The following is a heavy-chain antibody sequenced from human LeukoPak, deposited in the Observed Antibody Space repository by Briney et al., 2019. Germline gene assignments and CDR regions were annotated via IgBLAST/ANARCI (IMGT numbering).Heavy chain of an antibody. D-gene: IGHD3-9*01. CDR2: IKGKIDGGTS. Sequence: GGSLRLSCAASGLPFSNAWMSWVRQAPGKGLECVGRIKGKIDGGTSDHVAPVQGRFTISRDDSKNTLYLQMNSLKTEDTAVYYCTTVGLYDILTGHYHDSFDRWGQGTMVTVSS. CDR1: GLPFSNAW. V-gene: IGHV3-15*01. J-gene: IGHJ3*01. CDR3: TTVGLYDILTGHYHDSFDR.